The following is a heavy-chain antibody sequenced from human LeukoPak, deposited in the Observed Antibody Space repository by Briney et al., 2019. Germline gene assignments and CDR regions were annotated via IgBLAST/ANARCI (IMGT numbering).Heavy chain of an antibody. CDR3: ARDLSAAAGLLYFDY. D-gene: IGHD6-13*01. V-gene: IGHV4-4*07. CDR1: GGSISSYY. CDR2: IYTSGST. Sequence: RASETLSLTCTVSGGSISSYYWSWIRQPAGKGLEWIGRIYTSGSTNYNPSLKSRVTMSVDTSKNQFSLKLSSVTAADTAVYYCARDLSAAAGLLYFDYWGQGTLVTVSS. J-gene: IGHJ4*02.